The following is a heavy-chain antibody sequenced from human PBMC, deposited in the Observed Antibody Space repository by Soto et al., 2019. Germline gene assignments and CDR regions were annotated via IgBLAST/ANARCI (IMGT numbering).Heavy chain of an antibody. Sequence: SVKVSCKASGGTFSSYTISWVRQAPGQGLEWMGRIIPILGIANYAQKFQGRVTITADKSTSTAYMELSSLRSEDTAVYYCAREVLLWFGELPTYYFDYWGQGTLVTVSS. CDR3: AREVLLWFGELPTYYFDY. CDR1: GGTFSSYT. D-gene: IGHD3-10*01. V-gene: IGHV1-69*02. CDR2: IIPILGIA. J-gene: IGHJ4*02.